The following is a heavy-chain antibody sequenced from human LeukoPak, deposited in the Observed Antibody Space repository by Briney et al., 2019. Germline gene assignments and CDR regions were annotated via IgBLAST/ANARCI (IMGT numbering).Heavy chain of an antibody. D-gene: IGHD3-22*01. CDR3: ARDGGYYYDSSGYSNYFDY. V-gene: IGHV3-21*01. CDR1: GFTFSNYP. CDR2: ISGSSSYI. J-gene: IGHJ4*02. Sequence: GGYLRLSCAASGFTFSNYPMNWVRQAPGKGLEWVSSISGSSSYIYYADSVKGRFTISRDNAKNSLFLQVNSLRAEDTAVYYCARDGGYYYDSSGYSNYFDYWGQGALVTVSS.